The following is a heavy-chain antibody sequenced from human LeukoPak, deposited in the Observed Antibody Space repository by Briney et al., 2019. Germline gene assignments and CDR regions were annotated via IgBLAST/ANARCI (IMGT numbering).Heavy chain of an antibody. CDR1: GYTFTGYY. Sequence: ASVKVACKASGYTFTGYYMHWVRQAPGQGLEWMGWINPNSGGTNYAQKVQGWVPMTRDTSISTAYMELSRLRSDDAAVYYCARSFPDYGDNFDYWGQGTLVTVSS. V-gene: IGHV1-2*04. J-gene: IGHJ4*02. D-gene: IGHD4-17*01. CDR3: ARSFPDYGDNFDY. CDR2: INPNSGGT.